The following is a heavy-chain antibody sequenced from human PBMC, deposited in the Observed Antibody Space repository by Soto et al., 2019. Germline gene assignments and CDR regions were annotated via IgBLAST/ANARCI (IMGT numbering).Heavy chain of an antibody. J-gene: IGHJ5*02. Sequence: QLHLQESGPGLVRPSETLSLTCTVSGGSINDFAYYWGWIRQPPGKGLEWIGTVYHNENTYYNPSLKSRVTISVDTAKNQFYPNLRSVTAADTAIYFCARRERYYGSPGWFDPWGQGALVTVSS. CDR2: VYHNENT. CDR3: ARRERYYGSPGWFDP. V-gene: IGHV4-39*01. CDR1: GGSINDFAYY. D-gene: IGHD3-16*01.